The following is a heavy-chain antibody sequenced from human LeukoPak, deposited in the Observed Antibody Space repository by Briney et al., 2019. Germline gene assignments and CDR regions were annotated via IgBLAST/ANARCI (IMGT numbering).Heavy chain of an antibody. Sequence: GSVKVSCKACGYSFTAFYIHGVRQAPGQGLEWMGWIHPRSGETNYAYKFRGRVTMTRDTSISTTYMDLGSLGSDDTAVYYCARDGDYGTGSYYRGFFDYWGQGTLVTVSS. CDR3: ARDGDYGTGSYYRGFFDY. CDR2: IHPRSGET. CDR1: GYSFTAFY. D-gene: IGHD3-10*01. J-gene: IGHJ4*02. V-gene: IGHV1-2*07.